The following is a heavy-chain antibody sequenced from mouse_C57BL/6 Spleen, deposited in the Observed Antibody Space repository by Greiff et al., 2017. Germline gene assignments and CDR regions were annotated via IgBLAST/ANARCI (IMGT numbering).Heavy chain of an antibody. CDR2: IRNKANGYTT. CDR3: ARYRSNRYFDV. D-gene: IGHD2-5*01. Sequence: EVNVVESGGGLVQPGGSLSLSCAASGFTFTDYYMSWVRQPPGKALEWLGFIRNKANGYTTEYSASVKGRFTISRDNSQSILYLQMNALRAEDSATYYCARYRSNRYFDVWGTGTTVTVSS. J-gene: IGHJ1*03. CDR1: GFTFTDYY. V-gene: IGHV7-3*01.